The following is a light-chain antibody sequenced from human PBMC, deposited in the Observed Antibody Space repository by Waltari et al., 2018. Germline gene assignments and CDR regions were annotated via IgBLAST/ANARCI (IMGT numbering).Light chain of an antibody. CDR3: QQSHSAPPT. J-gene: IGKJ5*01. Sequence: IQITQSPSTLSASVGDRVTITFRPSLSIRTYFNLYQQKPGKAPKLLIYSASTLQNGVPSRFTGSGSGTDFTLTIDSLQPEDFAAYFCQQSHSAPPTFGQGTRLVIK. V-gene: IGKV1-39*01. CDR1: LSIRTY. CDR2: SAS.